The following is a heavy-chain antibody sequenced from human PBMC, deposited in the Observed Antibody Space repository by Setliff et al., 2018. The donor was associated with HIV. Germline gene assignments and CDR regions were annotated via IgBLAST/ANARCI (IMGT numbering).Heavy chain of an antibody. J-gene: IGHJ4*01. Sequence: SETLSLTCTVSSGSISTDNWWHWIRQSPGKGLEWIGEIYHSGGTNYNPSLKSRLTMSVDQSKNQFSLNLNSVTAADTAVYYCAREKCSATFMGFDYWCLGTLFTVSS. D-gene: IGHD3-10*01. V-gene: IGHV4-4*02. CDR3: AREKCSATFMGFDY. CDR2: IYHSGGT. CDR1: SGSISTDNW.